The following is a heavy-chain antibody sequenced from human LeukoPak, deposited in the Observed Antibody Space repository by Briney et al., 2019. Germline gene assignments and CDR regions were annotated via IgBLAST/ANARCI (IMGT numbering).Heavy chain of an antibody. CDR1: GYSISSGFH. CDR2: KYHTGST. J-gene: IGHJ3*01. V-gene: IGHV4-38-2*02. Sequence: SETLPLTCTISGYSISSGFHWGWIRQPPGKGLEWIGSKYHTGSTYYNPSLKSRVTISVDTSKNQFSLKLSSVTAAVTAVYYGARDGQPCSGSNGYSVDVWGQGTMVTVSS. CDR3: ARDGQPCSGSNGYSVDV. D-gene: IGHD2-15*01.